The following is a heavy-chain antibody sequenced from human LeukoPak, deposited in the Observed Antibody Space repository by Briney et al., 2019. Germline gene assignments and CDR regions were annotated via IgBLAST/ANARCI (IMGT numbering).Heavy chain of an antibody. Sequence: PGESLEISCKGSGYSFTSYWISWVRQMPGKGLEWMGRIDPSDSYTNYSPSFQGHVTISADKSISTAYLQWSSLKASDTAMYYCARARAAGGRWSDLDYWGRGSLATVSS. J-gene: IGHJ4*02. CDR3: ARARAAGGRWSDLDY. CDR1: GYSFTSYW. D-gene: IGHD6-13*01. CDR2: IDPSDSYT. V-gene: IGHV5-10-1*01.